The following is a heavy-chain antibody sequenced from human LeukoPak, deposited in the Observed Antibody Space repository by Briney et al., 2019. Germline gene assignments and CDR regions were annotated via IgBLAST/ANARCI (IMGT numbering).Heavy chain of an antibody. Sequence: KPGGSLRLSCAASGFTFSSYSMNWVRQAPGKGLEWVSSISSSSSYIYYADSVKGRFTISRDNAKNSLYLQMNSLRAEDTAVYYYARVRGYYDSSGYYRIDYWGQGTLVTVSS. CDR1: GFTFSSYS. J-gene: IGHJ4*02. D-gene: IGHD3-22*01. CDR3: ARVRGYYDSSGYYRIDY. CDR2: ISSSSSYI. V-gene: IGHV3-21*01.